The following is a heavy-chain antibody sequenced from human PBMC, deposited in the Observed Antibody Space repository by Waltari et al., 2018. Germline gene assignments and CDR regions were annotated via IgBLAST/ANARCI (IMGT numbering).Heavy chain of an antibody. CDR3: ARVAAGNSYYYYYMDV. CDR1: GGSCSGYY. D-gene: IGHD6-13*01. J-gene: IGHJ6*03. Sequence: QVQLQQWGAGLLKPSETLSLTCAVYGGSCSGYYWSWIRQPQGKGLEWVGEINHSGSTNYHPSLKSRVTISVDTSKHQFSLTLSSVTAADPAVYYCARVAAGNSYYYYYMDVWGKGTTVTVSS. CDR2: INHSGST. V-gene: IGHV4-34*01.